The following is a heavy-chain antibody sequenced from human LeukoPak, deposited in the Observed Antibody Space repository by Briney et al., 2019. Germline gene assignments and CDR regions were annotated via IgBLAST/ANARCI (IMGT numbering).Heavy chain of an antibody. CDR1: GGSISSYY. J-gene: IGHJ5*02. CDR2: IYYSGST. CDR3: ARGAHYCDPLTNWFDP. D-gene: IGHD3-22*01. Sequence: SETLSLTCTVSGGSISSYYWSWIRQPPGKGLEWIGYIYYSGSTNYNPSLKSRVTISVDTSKNQFSLKLSSVTAADTAVYYCARGAHYCDPLTNWFDPWGHGTLVTVSS. V-gene: IGHV4-59*01.